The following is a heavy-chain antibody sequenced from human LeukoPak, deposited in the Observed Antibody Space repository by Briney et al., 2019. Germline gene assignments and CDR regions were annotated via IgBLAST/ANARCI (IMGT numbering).Heavy chain of an antibody. CDR1: GGSITSSSYY. J-gene: IGHJ6*02. Sequence: SETLSLTCTVSGGSITSSSYYWGWIRQPPEKGLEWIGSIYYTGGTYYSPSLKSRVTISVDRSKNQFSLKLNSVTAADTAVYYCARRPGSDYYYYGMDVWGQGTTVTVSS. CDR2: IYYTGGT. V-gene: IGHV4-39*01. D-gene: IGHD2-21*01. CDR3: ARRPGSDYYYYGMDV.